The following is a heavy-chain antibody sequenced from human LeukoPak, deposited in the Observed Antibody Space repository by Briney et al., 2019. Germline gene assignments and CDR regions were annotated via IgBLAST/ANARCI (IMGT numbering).Heavy chain of an antibody. D-gene: IGHD3-22*01. CDR1: GFTFSNYA. CDR2: ISGSGGST. Sequence: PGGSLRLSCAASGFTFSNYAMSWVRRAPGKGLEWVSVISGSGGSTSYADSVKGRFTISRDNSKNTLYLQMKSLRAEDTAVYYCAKDWTYYDDMSGYYPTANFDYWGQGTLVTVSS. CDR3: AKDWTYYDDMSGYYPTANFDY. V-gene: IGHV3-23*01. J-gene: IGHJ4*02.